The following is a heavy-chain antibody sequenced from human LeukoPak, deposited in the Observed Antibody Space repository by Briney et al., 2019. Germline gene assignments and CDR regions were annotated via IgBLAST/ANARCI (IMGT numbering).Heavy chain of an antibody. J-gene: IGHJ3*02. V-gene: IGHV1-8*01. CDR1: GYTFTSYD. Sequence: ASVKVSCKASGYTFTSYDINWVRQATGQGLEWMGWMNPNSGNTGYAQKFQGRVTMTRNTSINTAYMELSSLRSEDTAVYYCARVRIVVAGAFDIWGQGTMVTVSS. D-gene: IGHD2-15*01. CDR2: MNPNSGNT. CDR3: ARVRIVVAGAFDI.